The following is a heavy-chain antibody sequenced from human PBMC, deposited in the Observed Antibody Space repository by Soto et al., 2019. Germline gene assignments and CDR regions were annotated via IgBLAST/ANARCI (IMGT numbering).Heavy chain of an antibody. V-gene: IGHV1-69*08. D-gene: IGHD2-15*01. CDR1: AGTFSSYT. J-gene: IGHJ6*02. CDR3: ARDRGYCSGGSCNYSHYYYGMDV. Sequence: QVQLVQSGAEVKKPGSSVNVSCKASAGTFSSYTISWVRQAPGQGLEWMGRIIPILGIANYAQKFQGRVTITADKSTRTAYMELSSLRSEDTAVYYCARDRGYCSGGSCNYSHYYYGMDVWGQGTTVTVSS. CDR2: IIPILGIA.